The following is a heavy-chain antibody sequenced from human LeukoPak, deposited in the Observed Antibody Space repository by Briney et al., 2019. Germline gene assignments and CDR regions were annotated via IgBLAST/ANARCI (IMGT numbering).Heavy chain of an antibody. CDR1: GFTFSSYS. V-gene: IGHV3-21*01. J-gene: IGHJ4*02. CDR3: ARPYYYDSSGYYYAFDY. Sequence: PGRSLRLSCAASGFTFSSYSMNWVRQAPGKGLEWVSSISSSSSYIYYADSVKGRFTISRDNSKNTLYLQINSLRAEDTAVYYCARPYYYDSSGYYYAFDYWGQGTLVTVSS. CDR2: ISSSSSYI. D-gene: IGHD3-22*01.